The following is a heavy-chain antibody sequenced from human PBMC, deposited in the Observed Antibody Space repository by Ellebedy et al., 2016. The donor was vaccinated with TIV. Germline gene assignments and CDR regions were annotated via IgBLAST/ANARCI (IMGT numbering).Heavy chain of an antibody. D-gene: IGHD3-16*01. Sequence: GESLKISCVASGFTFSDYSMSWVRQAPGKGLEWVSRISLSVNTMYYADSVQGRFTISRDNAKRSLFLQMNSLRVDDTAVYYCVTWGQSYGRWGQGSLVTISS. CDR1: GFTFSDYS. CDR2: ISLSVNTM. CDR3: VTWGQSYGR. J-gene: IGHJ4*02. V-gene: IGHV3-11*01.